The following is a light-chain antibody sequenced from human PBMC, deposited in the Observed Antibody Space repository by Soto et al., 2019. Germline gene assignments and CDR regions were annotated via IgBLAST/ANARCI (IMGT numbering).Light chain of an antibody. CDR3: SSFAGNNNLV. CDR1: SSDVGGYNY. J-gene: IGLJ2*01. CDR2: EVS. Sequence: QSALTQPPSASGSPGQSVTISCTGTSSDVGGYNYVSWYQQHPGKAPKLMISEVSKRPSGVPDRFSGSKSGNTASLTFSWLQAEDEADYYCSSFAGNNNLVFGGGTKVTVL. V-gene: IGLV2-8*01.